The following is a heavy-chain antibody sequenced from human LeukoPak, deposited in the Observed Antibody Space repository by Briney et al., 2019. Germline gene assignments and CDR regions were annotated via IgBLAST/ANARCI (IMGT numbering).Heavy chain of an antibody. Sequence: SETLSLTCTVSGGSISSYYWSWIRQLPGKGLEWIGYIYYSGSTNYNPSLKSRVTISVDTSKNQFSLKLSSVTAADTAVYYCARVRGSYSSSWYYFDYWGQGTLVTVSS. CDR3: ARVRGSYSSSWYYFDY. CDR1: GGSISSYY. J-gene: IGHJ4*02. V-gene: IGHV4-59*08. D-gene: IGHD6-13*01. CDR2: IYYSGST.